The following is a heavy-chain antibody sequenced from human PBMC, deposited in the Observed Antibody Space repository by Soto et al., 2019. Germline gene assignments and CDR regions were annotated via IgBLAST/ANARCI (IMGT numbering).Heavy chain of an antibody. Sequence: SGTLSLTCSVSGDSISNLDYFCAWIRQPPGQALEYIGYIYKSATTYYNPSFESRVAISVDTSKSQFSLNVTSVTAADTAVYFCARGRYCLTGRCFPNWFDSWGQGALVTVSS. J-gene: IGHJ5*01. CDR3: ARGRYCLTGRCFPNWFDS. CDR1: GDSISNLDYF. D-gene: IGHD7-27*01. V-gene: IGHV4-30-4*01. CDR2: IYKSATT.